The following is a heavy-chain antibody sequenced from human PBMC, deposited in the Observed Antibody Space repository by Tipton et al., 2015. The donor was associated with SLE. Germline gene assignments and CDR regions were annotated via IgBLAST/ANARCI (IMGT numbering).Heavy chain of an antibody. CDR1: GGSISSYY. V-gene: IGHV4-59*01. J-gene: IGHJ4*02. CDR2: IYYSGST. D-gene: IGHD6-13*01. Sequence: TLSLTCTVSGGSISSYYWSWIRQPPGKGLEWIGYIYYSGSTNYNPSLKSRVTISVDTSKNQFSLKLSSVTAADTAVYYCARGWGSWPYYFDYWGQGTLVTASS. CDR3: ARGWGSWPYYFDY.